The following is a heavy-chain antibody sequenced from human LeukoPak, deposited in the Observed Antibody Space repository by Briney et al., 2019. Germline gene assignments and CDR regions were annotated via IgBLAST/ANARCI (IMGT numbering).Heavy chain of an antibody. CDR1: GFTFSNYA. J-gene: IGHJ4*02. V-gene: IGHV3-7*01. Sequence: GGSLRLSCEVSGFTFSNYAMNWVRQAPGKGLEWVANIKQDGSEKYYVDSVKGRFTISRDNAKNSLYLQMNSLRAEDTAVYYCARDSGYGSGSLGSDYWGQGTLVTVSS. D-gene: IGHD3-10*01. CDR3: ARDSGYGSGSLGSDY. CDR2: IKQDGSEK.